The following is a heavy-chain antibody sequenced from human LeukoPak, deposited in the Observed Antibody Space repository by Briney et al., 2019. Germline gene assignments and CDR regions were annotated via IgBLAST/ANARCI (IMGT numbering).Heavy chain of an antibody. CDR3: ARRGSRGYSYEV. Sequence: GGSLQISCQGSGCHFTIYWVGWVRQLPGKGLEWMGIIYPGDSDTRYSPSFEGQVTISADKSSTTAYLQWSTLKASDTAMYYCARRGSRGYSYEVWGQGTLVTVSS. D-gene: IGHD5-18*01. V-gene: IGHV5-51*01. J-gene: IGHJ4*02. CDR2: IYPGDSDT. CDR1: GCHFTIYW.